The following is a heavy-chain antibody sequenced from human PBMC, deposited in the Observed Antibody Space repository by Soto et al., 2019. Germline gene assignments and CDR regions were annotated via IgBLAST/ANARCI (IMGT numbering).Heavy chain of an antibody. CDR3: AREGGTTGTTYYYYGMDV. J-gene: IGHJ6*02. CDR1: GGSISSHTYY. D-gene: IGHD1-1*01. V-gene: IGHV4-39*07. Sequence: SETLSLTCTVSGGSISSHTYYWGWVRQPPGKGLEWIGNINYSGSTNYNPSLKSRVTISVDTPKNQFSLKLSSVTAADTAVYYCAREGGTTGTTYYYYGMDVWGQGTTVTVSS. CDR2: INYSGST.